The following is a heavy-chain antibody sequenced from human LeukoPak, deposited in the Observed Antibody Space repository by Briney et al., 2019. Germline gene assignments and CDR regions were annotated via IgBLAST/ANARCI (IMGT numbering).Heavy chain of an antibody. V-gene: IGHV4-61*02. Sequence: SQTLSLTCTVSGGSISSGSYYWGWHRQPAGKGREWIGRIYTSGSTNYNPSLKSRVTISVDTSKNQFSLKLSSVTAADTAVYYCARGGPRGTAMVHDAFDIWGQGTMVTVSS. J-gene: IGHJ3*02. CDR2: IYTSGST. D-gene: IGHD5-18*01. CDR3: ARGGPRGTAMVHDAFDI. CDR1: GGSISSGSYY.